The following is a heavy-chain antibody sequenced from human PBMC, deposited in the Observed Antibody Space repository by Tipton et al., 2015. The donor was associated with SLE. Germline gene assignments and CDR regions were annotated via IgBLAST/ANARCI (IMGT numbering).Heavy chain of an antibody. V-gene: IGHV4-59*11. Sequence: TLSLTCTVSGGFISSHYWGWIRQPPGKGLEWIGYIFSSGITDYNPSLRSRVTMSVDPSKNQFSLNLTSVTAADTAVYYCAREHYYDSSGYYPWGQGTLVTVSS. J-gene: IGHJ5*02. CDR1: GGFISSHY. CDR2: IFSSGIT. CDR3: AREHYYDSSGYYP. D-gene: IGHD3-22*01.